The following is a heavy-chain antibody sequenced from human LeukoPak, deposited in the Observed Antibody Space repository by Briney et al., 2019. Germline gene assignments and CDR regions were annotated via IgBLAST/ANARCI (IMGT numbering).Heavy chain of an antibody. Sequence: PGGSLRLSCAASGFTFSSYSMSWVRQAPGKGLEWVSSISSSSSYIYYADSVKGRFTISRDNAKNSLHLQMNSLRAEDTAVYYCARVRYSGYDTDFDYWGQGTLVTVSS. CDR3: ARVRYSGYDTDFDY. CDR1: GFTFSSYS. D-gene: IGHD5-12*01. CDR2: ISSSSSYI. J-gene: IGHJ4*02. V-gene: IGHV3-21*01.